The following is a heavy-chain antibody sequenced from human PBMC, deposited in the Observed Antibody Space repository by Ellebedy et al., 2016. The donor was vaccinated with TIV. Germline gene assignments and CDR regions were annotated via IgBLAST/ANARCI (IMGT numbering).Heavy chain of an antibody. CDR2: IFYKGIT. CDR3: ASYGGDSGRFDY. CDR1: DGAINYYY. J-gene: IGHJ5*01. V-gene: IGHV4-59*01. D-gene: IGHD2-21*02. Sequence: MPGGSLRLSCTVSDGAINYYYWSWIRQSPGKGLEWIGYIFYKGITNYNPSLKSRATISIDTSKNQFSLKLGSVTAADTAVYFCASYGGDSGRFDYWGHGTLVTVSS.